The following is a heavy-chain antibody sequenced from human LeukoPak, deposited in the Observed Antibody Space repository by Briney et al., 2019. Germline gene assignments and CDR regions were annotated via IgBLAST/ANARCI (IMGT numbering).Heavy chain of an antibody. D-gene: IGHD1-1*01. CDR3: ARERGTYRDASDV. V-gene: IGHV3-48*03. Sequence: PGGSLRLSCAASGLTFSSFEMNWVRQAPGKGLEWISYISSSGSTMYYADSVKGRFTISRDNAKDSLYLQMNSLRAEDTAVYYCARERGTYRDASDVWGQGTMVTVSS. CDR1: GLTFSSFE. CDR2: ISSSGSTM. J-gene: IGHJ3*01.